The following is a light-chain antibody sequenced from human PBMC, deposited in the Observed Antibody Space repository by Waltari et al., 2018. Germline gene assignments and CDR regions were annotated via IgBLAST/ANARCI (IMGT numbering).Light chain of an antibody. Sequence: QSALTQPASVSGSPGQSITISCTGTSSDGGSYNLVTWYQQYPGKAPKLMIYEVSKRPSGFSNRFSGSKSGNTASLTISGLQAEDEADYYCCSYASSGTGVFGGGTKVTVL. J-gene: IGLJ2*01. CDR1: SSDGGSYNL. V-gene: IGLV2-23*02. CDR2: EVS. CDR3: CSYASSGTGV.